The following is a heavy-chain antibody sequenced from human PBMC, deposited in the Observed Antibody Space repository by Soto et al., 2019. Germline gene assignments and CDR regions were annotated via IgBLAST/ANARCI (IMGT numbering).Heavy chain of an antibody. CDR2: IVVGSGNT. D-gene: IGHD3-22*01. CDR1: GFTFTSSA. Sequence: ASVKVSCKASGFTFTSSAVQWVRQARGQRLEWIGWIVVGSGNTNYAQKFQERVTITRDMSTSTAYMELSSLRSEDTAVYYCAAPTYYYDSSGYYYFNWFDPWGQGTPVTVSS. J-gene: IGHJ5*02. CDR3: AAPTYYYDSSGYYYFNWFDP. V-gene: IGHV1-58*01.